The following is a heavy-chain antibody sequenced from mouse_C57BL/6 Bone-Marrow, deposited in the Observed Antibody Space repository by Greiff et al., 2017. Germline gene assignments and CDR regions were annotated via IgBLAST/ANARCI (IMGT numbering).Heavy chain of an antibody. V-gene: IGHV1-64*01. CDR3: ANDGSSTGYFDY. CDR2: IHPNSGST. J-gene: IGHJ2*01. CDR1: GYTFTSYW. D-gene: IGHD1-1*01. Sequence: VQLQQPGAELVKPGASVKLSCKASGYTFTSYWMHWVKQRPGQGLEWIGMIHPNSGSTNYNEKFKSKATLTVDKSSSTAYMQLSSLTSEDSAVYYCANDGSSTGYFDYWGQGTTLTVSS.